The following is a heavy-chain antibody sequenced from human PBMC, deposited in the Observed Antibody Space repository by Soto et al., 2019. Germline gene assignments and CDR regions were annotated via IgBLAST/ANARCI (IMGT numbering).Heavy chain of an antibody. CDR3: ATVFEH. J-gene: IGHJ4*02. Sequence: VPLVESGGGSVQPGGSLRLSCVASGITFSGFWMHWVRQVPGKGLVWVARVDSAGSGTSYADSVKGRFTISRDNAKNTLSLQLDRLRVEHTAVYYCATVFEHWGQGIPVTVSS. V-gene: IGHV3-74*01. CDR2: VDSAGSGT. CDR1: GITFSGFW.